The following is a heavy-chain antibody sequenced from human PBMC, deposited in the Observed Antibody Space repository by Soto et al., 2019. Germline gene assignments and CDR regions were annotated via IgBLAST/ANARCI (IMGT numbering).Heavy chain of an antibody. D-gene: IGHD3-9*01. J-gene: IGHJ4*02. CDR3: ARRPYYYDSPGPPR. V-gene: IGHV4-39*01. CDR2: IYYRGST. CDR1: GGSLSSSSCY. Sequence: PSETLSVTCPVSGGSLSSSSCYWDWIRQPPGKGLEWIGSIYYRGSTYYNPSLQSRVTISVDTSKNQFSLNLSSVTAADTAVYYCARRPYYYDSPGPPRWGQGMLVTVSS.